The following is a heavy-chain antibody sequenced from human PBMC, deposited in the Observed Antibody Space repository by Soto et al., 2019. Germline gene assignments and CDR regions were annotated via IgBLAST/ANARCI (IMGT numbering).Heavy chain of an antibody. Sequence: PGGSLRLSCAASGFTFSSYWMHWVRQAPGKGLVWVSRINSDGSSTSYADSVKGRFTISRDNAKNTLYLQMNSLRAEDTAVYYCARVERYFDWLLPSNYYYYYMDVWGKGTTVTVSS. V-gene: IGHV3-74*01. CDR3: ARVERYFDWLLPSNYYYYYMDV. CDR1: GFTFSSYW. J-gene: IGHJ6*03. D-gene: IGHD3-9*01. CDR2: INSDGSST.